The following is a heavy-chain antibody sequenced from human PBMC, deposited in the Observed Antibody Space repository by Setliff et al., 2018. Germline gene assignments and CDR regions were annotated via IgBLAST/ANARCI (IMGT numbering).Heavy chain of an antibody. CDR2: IKQDGSDK. D-gene: IGHD3-3*01. V-gene: IGHV3-7*03. CDR1: GFTFSSYW. J-gene: IGHJ3*02. Sequence: GSLRLSCAASGFTFSSYWMSWVRQAPGKGLEWVANIKQDGSDKYYVDSVKGRFTISRDNAKNSLSLQMNSLRAEDTAVYYCVRARTTNYDFWSGLNAIDIWGQGTMVTVSS. CDR3: VRARTTNYDFWSGLNAIDI.